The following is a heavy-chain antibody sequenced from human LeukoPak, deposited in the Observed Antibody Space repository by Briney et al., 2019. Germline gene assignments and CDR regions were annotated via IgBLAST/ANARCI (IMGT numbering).Heavy chain of an antibody. D-gene: IGHD6-6*01. J-gene: IGHJ4*02. V-gene: IGHV3-23*01. CDR3: ANGNIAAPGSTE. CDR2: ISGSGGST. Sequence: ETLSLTCAVYGGSFSGYYWSWIRQPPGKGLDWVSAISGSGGSTYYADSVKGRFTISRDNSKNTLYLQMNSLRAEDTAVYYCANGNIAAPGSTEWGQGTLVTVSS. CDR1: GGSFSGYY.